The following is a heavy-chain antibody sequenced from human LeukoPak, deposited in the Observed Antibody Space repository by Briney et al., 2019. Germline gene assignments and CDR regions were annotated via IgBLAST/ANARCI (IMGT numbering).Heavy chain of an antibody. Sequence: GGSLRLSCAASGFTFSSYAMHWVRQAPGNWLEWVAVISYDGSNKYYADSVKGRFTISRDNSKNTLYLQMNSLRAEDTAVYYCARGGSYSYFDYWGQGTLVTVSS. D-gene: IGHD1-26*01. CDR3: ARGGSYSYFDY. CDR1: GFTFSSYA. V-gene: IGHV3-30*04. CDR2: ISYDGSNK. J-gene: IGHJ4*02.